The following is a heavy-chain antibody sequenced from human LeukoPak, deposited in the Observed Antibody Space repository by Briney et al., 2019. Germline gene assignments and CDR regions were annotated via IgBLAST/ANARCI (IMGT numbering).Heavy chain of an antibody. CDR3: ARNSCDFWSPAGF. D-gene: IGHD3-3*01. CDR2: INPNSGGT. J-gene: IGHJ4*02. V-gene: IGHV1-2*02. CDR1: GYTFTGYY. Sequence: ASVKVSCKASGYTFTGYYMHWVRQAPGQGLEWMGWINPNSGGTNYAQKFQGRVTMTRDTSINTAYMELRGLTSDDTAVYYCARNSCDFWSPAGFWGQGTLVTVSS.